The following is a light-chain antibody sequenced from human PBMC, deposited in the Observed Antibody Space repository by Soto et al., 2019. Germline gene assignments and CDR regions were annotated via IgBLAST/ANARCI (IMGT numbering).Light chain of an antibody. CDR2: EVS. CDR3: SSYAGSINVV. V-gene: IGLV2-8*01. J-gene: IGLJ2*01. CDR1: SSDIGGYNY. Sequence: QSVLTQPPSASGSPGQSVTISCTGTSSDIGGYNYVSWYQQHPGKAPKLMISEVSKRPSGVPDRFSGSKSGNTASLTVSGLQAEDEADYYCSSYAGSINVVFGGGTKLTVL.